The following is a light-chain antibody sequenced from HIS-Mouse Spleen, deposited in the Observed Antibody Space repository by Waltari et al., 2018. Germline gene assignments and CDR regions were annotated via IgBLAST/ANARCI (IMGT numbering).Light chain of an antibody. CDR1: SSDVGSHIL. V-gene: IGLV2-23*01. CDR3: CSYAGSSTVV. Sequence: QSALTQPASVSGSPGQSIPISCTGTSSDVGSHILVSWYQQHPGQAPKLMIYEGSNRPSGVSNRFSGSKSGNTASLTISGLQAEDEADYYCCSYAGSSTVVFGGGTKLTVL. CDR2: EGS. J-gene: IGLJ2*01.